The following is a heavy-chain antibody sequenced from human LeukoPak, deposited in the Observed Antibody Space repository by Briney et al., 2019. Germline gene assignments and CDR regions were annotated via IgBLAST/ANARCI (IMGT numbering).Heavy chain of an antibody. CDR3: ANYDSSGYYPPRPFDY. Sequence: GRSLRLSCAASGFTFSSYGMHWVRQAPGKGLEWVAVISYDGSNKYYADSVKGRFTISRDNSKNTLYLQMNSLRAEDTAVYYCANYDSSGYYPPRPFDYWGQGTLVTVSS. D-gene: IGHD3-22*01. CDR1: GFTFSSYG. J-gene: IGHJ4*02. CDR2: ISYDGSNK. V-gene: IGHV3-30*18.